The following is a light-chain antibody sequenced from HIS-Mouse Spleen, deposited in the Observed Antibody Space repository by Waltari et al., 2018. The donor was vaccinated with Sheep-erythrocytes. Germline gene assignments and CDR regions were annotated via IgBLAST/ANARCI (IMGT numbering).Light chain of an antibody. CDR3: CSYAGSYNHV. CDR2: DVS. Sequence: QSALTQPRSVSVSPGQSVTSDVGGYNYVSWYQQHPGKAPKLMIYDVSKRPSGVPDRFSGSKSGNTASLTISGLQAEDEADYYCCSYAGSYNHVFATGTKVTVL. V-gene: IGLV2-11*01. J-gene: IGLJ1*01. CDR1: DVGGYNY.